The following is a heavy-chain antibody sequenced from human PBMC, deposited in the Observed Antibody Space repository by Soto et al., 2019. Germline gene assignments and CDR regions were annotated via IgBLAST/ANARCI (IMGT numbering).Heavy chain of an antibody. CDR2: ISYDGSNK. CDR1: GFTFSSYG. D-gene: IGHD1-26*01. CDR3: AKDKTESYYYPAYFDY. Sequence: LRLSCAASGFTFSSYGMHWVRQAPGKGLGWVAVISYDGSNKYYADSVKGRFTISRDNSKNTLYLQMNSLRAEDTAVYYCAKDKTESYYYPAYFDYWGQGTLVTVSS. J-gene: IGHJ4*02. V-gene: IGHV3-30*18.